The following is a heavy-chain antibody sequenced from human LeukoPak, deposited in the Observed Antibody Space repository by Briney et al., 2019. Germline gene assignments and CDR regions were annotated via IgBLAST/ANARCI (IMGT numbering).Heavy chain of an antibody. V-gene: IGHV3-53*01. Sequence: PGGSLRLSCAASGFTFSSYWMNWARQAPGKGLEWVSVIYSGGGTYYADSVKGRFTISRDNSRNTLYLQMNSLRAEDTAVYYCARGTTIAAPDYWGQGTLVTVSS. CDR3: ARGTTIAAPDY. CDR1: GFTFSSYW. D-gene: IGHD6-6*01. J-gene: IGHJ4*02. CDR2: IYSGGGT.